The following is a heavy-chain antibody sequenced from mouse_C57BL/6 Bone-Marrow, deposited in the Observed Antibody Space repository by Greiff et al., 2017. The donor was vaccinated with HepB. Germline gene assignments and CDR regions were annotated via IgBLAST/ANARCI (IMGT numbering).Heavy chain of an antibody. CDR1: GYTFTSYW. Sequence: VQLQQPGAELVKPGASVKVSCKASGYTFTSYWMHWVKQRPGQGLEWIGRIHPSDSDTNYNQKFKGKATLTVDKSSSTAYMQLSSLTSEDSAVYYCVLYYDYGGFAYWGQGTLVTVSA. CDR3: VLYYDYGGFAY. V-gene: IGHV1-74*01. CDR2: IHPSDSDT. J-gene: IGHJ3*01. D-gene: IGHD2-4*01.